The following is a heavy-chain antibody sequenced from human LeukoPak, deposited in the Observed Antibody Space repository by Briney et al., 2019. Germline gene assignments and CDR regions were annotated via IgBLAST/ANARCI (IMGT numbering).Heavy chain of an antibody. V-gene: IGHV1-18*01. CDR2: ISAYNGNT. Sequence: GASVKVSCKAPGYTFTSYGISWVRQAPGQGLEWMGWISAYNGNTNYAQKLQGRVTMTTDTSTSTAYMELRSLRSDDTAVYYCARVPDIVATMGPEYYFDYWGQGTLVTVSS. CDR1: GYTFTSYG. D-gene: IGHD5-12*01. J-gene: IGHJ4*02. CDR3: ARVPDIVATMGPEYYFDY.